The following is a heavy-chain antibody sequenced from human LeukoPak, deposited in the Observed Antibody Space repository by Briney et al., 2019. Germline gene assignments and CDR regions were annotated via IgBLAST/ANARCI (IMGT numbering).Heavy chain of an antibody. CDR3: ARTSADYANDAFDI. CDR1: GFTFSSYS. D-gene: IGHD4-17*01. J-gene: IGHJ3*02. Sequence: GGSLRLSCAASGFTFSSYSMNWVRQAPGKGLEWVSSISSSSSYINYADSVKGRFTISRDNAKNSLYLQMNSLRAEDTAVYYCARTSADYANDAFDIWGQGTMVSVSS. CDR2: ISSSSSYI. V-gene: IGHV3-21*01.